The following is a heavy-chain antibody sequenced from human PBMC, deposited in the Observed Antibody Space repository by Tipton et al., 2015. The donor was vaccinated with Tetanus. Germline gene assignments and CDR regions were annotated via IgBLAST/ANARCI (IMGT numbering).Heavy chain of an antibody. J-gene: IGHJ6*02. CDR3: AKAPYDILVVSAAIAHYYGMDV. CDR2: ISNSGTS. V-gene: IGHV4-39*01. Sequence: LRLSCTVSDESISSSSYYWGWIRHHPGRGLEWIASISNSGTSYNNPSFRSRVTISVDTSKNQFSLKLNSVTAADTAVYYCAKAPYDILVVSAAIAHYYGMDVWGQGTTVTVSS. CDR1: DESISSSSYY. D-gene: IGHD2-2*02.